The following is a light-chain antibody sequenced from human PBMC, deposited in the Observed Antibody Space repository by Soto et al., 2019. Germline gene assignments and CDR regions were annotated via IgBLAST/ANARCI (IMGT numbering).Light chain of an antibody. CDR1: SSNIGAGYD. J-gene: IGLJ2*01. CDR2: GNS. Sequence: QSVLTQPPSVSGAPGQRVTISCTGSSSNIGAGYDVHWYQQLPGTAPKLLIYGNSNRPSGVPDRFSGSKSGTSASLAITGLQDEDAAAYYCLSYDSSLSGVVFGGGTKLTVL. CDR3: LSYDSSLSGVV. V-gene: IGLV1-40*01.